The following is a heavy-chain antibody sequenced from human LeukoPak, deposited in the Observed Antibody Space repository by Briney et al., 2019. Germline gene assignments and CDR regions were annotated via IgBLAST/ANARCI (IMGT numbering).Heavy chain of an antibody. D-gene: IGHD3-9*01. J-gene: IGHJ6*04. CDR2: IYYSGST. CDR1: GGSISSYH. CDR3: ARDRRRVLRYFDWPGGMDV. Sequence: KPSETLSLTCTVSGGSISSYHWSWIRQPPGKGLEWIGYIYYSGSTNYNPSLKSRVTISVVTSKNQFSLKLSSVTAADTAVYYCARDRRRVLRYFDWPGGMDVWGKGTTVTVSS. V-gene: IGHV4-59*01.